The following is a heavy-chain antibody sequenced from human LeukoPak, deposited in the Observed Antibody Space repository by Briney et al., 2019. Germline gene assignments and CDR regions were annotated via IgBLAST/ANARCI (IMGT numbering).Heavy chain of an antibody. V-gene: IGHV3-21*01. CDR3: ASASMTTVTSDFDY. CDR1: GFTFSSYS. J-gene: IGHJ4*02. Sequence: GGSLRLSWAASGFTFSSYSMNWVRQAPGKGLEWPSSISSSSSYIYYADSVKGRFTISRDNAKNSLYLQMNSLRAEDTAVYYCASASMTTVTSDFDYWGQGTLVTVSS. D-gene: IGHD4-11*01. CDR2: ISSSSSYI.